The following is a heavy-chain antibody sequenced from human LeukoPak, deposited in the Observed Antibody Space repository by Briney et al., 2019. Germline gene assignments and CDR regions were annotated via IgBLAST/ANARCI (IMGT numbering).Heavy chain of an antibody. CDR1: GGTFSSYA. J-gene: IGHJ3*02. Sequence: GASVKVSCKASGGTFSSYAISWVRQAPGQGREWMGGIIPIFGTANYAQKFQGRVTITTDESTSTAYMELSSLRSEDTAVYYCARDYSSGWPDAFDIWGQGTMVTVSS. CDR2: IIPIFGTA. V-gene: IGHV1-69*05. D-gene: IGHD6-19*01. CDR3: ARDYSSGWPDAFDI.